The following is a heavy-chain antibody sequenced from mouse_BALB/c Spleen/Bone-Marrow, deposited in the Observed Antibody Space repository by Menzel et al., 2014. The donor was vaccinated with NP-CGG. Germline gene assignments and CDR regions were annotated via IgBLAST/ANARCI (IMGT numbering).Heavy chain of an antibody. J-gene: IGHJ4*01. D-gene: IGHD1-1*01. CDR1: GFAFSSYD. CDR2: ISSGGGST. CDR3: ARPLYYYGSSPFYAMDY. V-gene: IGHV5-12-1*01. Sequence: DVMLVESGGGLVKPGGSLKLSCAASGFAFSSYDMSWVRQTPEKRLEWVAYISSGGGSTYYPDTVKGRFTNSRDNAKNTLYLQMSSLKSEDTAMYYCARPLYYYGSSPFYAMDYWGQGTSVTVSS.